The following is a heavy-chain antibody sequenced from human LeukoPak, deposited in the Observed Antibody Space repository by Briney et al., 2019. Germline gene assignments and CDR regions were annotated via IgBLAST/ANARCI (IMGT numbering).Heavy chain of an antibody. J-gene: IGHJ4*02. CDR1: GYTFISYY. CDR2: INPSGGST. D-gene: IGHD2-21*02. Sequence: ASVKVSCKASGYTFISYYMHWVRQAPGQGLEWMGIINPSGGSTSYAQKFQGRVTMTRDASTSTVYMELSSLRSEDTAVYYCARDYCGGDCYPAYYFDYWGQGTLVTVSS. V-gene: IGHV1-46*01. CDR3: ARDYCGGDCYPAYYFDY.